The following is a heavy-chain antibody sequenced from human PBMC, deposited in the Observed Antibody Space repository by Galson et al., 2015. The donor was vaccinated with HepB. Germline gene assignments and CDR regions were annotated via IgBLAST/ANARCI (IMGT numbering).Heavy chain of an antibody. D-gene: IGHD3-22*01. V-gene: IGHV3-21*01. Sequence: SLRLSCAASGFIFSSYSMSWVRQAPGKGLEWVSSIGSSSSYIYYADSLKGRFTISRDNAKNSLYLQMNSLRAEDTAVYYCARGRPDYYDSSGYYWVFDYWGQGTLVTVSS. CDR1: GFIFSSYS. CDR2: IGSSSSYI. CDR3: ARGRPDYYDSSGYYWVFDY. J-gene: IGHJ4*02.